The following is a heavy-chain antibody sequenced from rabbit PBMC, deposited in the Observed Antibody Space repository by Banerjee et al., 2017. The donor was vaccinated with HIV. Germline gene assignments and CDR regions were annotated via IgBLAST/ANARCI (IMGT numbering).Heavy chain of an antibody. Sequence: QEQLEESGGDLVKPEGSLTLTCTASGFSLNIYEMCWVRQAPGKGLEWIACIYVGSSGDTYYASWAKGRFTISKTSSTTVTLQMTSLTAADTATYFCARDLAGVIGWNFDLWGPGTLVTVS. J-gene: IGHJ4*01. CDR3: ARDLAGVIGWNFDL. CDR1: GFSLNIYE. D-gene: IGHD4-1*01. V-gene: IGHV1S45*01. CDR2: IYVGSSGDT.